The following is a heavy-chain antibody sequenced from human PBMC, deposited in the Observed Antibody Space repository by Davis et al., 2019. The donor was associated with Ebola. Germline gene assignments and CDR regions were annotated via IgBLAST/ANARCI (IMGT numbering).Heavy chain of an antibody. V-gene: IGHV3-30*03. Sequence: GGSLRLSCAASGFTFSDYGMNWVRQAPGKGLEWIAFISHDGRNIPYAGSVWGRFTISRDNSRNTVYLLMNSLRPEDTAVYYCARDDTWHQWLYWGQGALVTVTS. CDR3: ARDDTWHQWLY. CDR1: GFTFSDYG. CDR2: ISHDGRNI. D-gene: IGHD6-19*01. J-gene: IGHJ4*02.